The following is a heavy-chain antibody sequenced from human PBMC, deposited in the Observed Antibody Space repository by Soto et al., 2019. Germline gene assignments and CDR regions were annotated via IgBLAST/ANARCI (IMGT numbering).Heavy chain of an antibody. CDR2: INPSGGST. CDR1: GYTFTCYY. D-gene: IGHD5-18*01. J-gene: IGHJ4*02. V-gene: IGHV1-46*01. Sequence: ASVKVSCRASGYTFTCYYMHWVRQAPGQGLEWMGIINPSGGSTSYSQKFQGRVTMTRDTPTTTVYMELSSLRSEDTAVYYCARAPDTAMALDYWGQGTLVTVSS. CDR3: ARAPDTAMALDY.